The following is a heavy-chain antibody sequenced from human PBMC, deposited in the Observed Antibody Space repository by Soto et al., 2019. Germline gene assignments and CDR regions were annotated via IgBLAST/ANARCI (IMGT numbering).Heavy chain of an antibody. V-gene: IGHV1-18*04. CDR1: GYTFTSYG. Sequence: QVQLVQSGPEAKKPGASMQVSCKTSGYTFTSYGITCVRQAPGQGLERMGWISADRGNTNYAKKFQGKVTMTRYTSTSSAYMELRSMRSDDTAVYFWARDHRCNNGIGSLYGGQGPLVTVSS. D-gene: IGHD1-26*01. CDR3: ARDHRCNNGIGSLY. J-gene: IGHJ4*02. CDR2: ISADRGNT.